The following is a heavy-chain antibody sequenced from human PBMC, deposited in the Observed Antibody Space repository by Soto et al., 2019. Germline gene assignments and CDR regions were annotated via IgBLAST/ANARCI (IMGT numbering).Heavy chain of an antibody. V-gene: IGHV3-11*01. Sequence: PWGSLRLSCTACGFTFCDHYMSWIRQAPGKGLEWVSYISSSGSPLYYADSVKGRFTIARDNAKNSLYLQMSSLRAEDTALYYCARDPDTTSKIDHWGQGTQVTVYS. CDR2: ISSSGSPL. CDR3: ARDPDTTSKIDH. CDR1: GFTFCDHY. J-gene: IGHJ4*02. D-gene: IGHD1-1*01.